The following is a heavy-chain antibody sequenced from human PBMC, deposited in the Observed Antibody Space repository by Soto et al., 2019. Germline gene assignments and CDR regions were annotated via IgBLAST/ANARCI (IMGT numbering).Heavy chain of an antibody. CDR2: IDWDDDK. Sequence: SGPTLVNPTQTLTLTCTFSGFSLNTSGMCVSWIRQPPGKALEWLARIDWDDDKYYSTSLKTRLTISKDTSKNQVVLTMTNMDPVATATYYCERSGPYDYIWRNTRTYFASGGLGTLVPVS. D-gene: IGHD3-16*01. V-gene: IGHV2-70*11. CDR3: ERSGPYDYIWRNTRTYFAS. J-gene: IGHJ4*02. CDR1: GFSLNTSGMC.